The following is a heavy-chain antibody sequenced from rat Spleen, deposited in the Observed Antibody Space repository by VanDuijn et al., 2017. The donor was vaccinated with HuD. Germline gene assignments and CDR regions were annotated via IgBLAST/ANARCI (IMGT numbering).Heavy chain of an antibody. J-gene: IGHJ2*01. CDR3: ASPLGY. CDR2: ISSSSGT. Sequence: VQLVESGGGLVQPGKSLKLSCSASGFTFSSYGMHWIRQAPGKGLDWVAYISSSSGTVYADAVKERFTISRDNAKNTLYLQLNSLKSEDTAIYYCASPLGYWGQGVMVTVSS. D-gene: IGHD5-1*01. V-gene: IGHV5-62*01. CDR1: GFTFSSYG.